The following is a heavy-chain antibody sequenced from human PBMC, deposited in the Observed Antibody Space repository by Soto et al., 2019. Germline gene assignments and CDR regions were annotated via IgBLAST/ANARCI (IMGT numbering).Heavy chain of an antibody. V-gene: IGHV4-4*07. CDR3: ARDLPPSSIAAQMYNWFDP. J-gene: IGHJ5*02. CDR2: IYTSGST. Sequence: SETLSLTCTASGASISSYYWSSIRQPAGPGLEWIGRIYTSGSTNYNPSLKSRVTMSVDTSKNQFSLKLSSVTAADTAVYYCARDLPPSSIAAQMYNWFDPWGQGSLVTVSS. CDR1: GASISSYY. D-gene: IGHD6-6*01.